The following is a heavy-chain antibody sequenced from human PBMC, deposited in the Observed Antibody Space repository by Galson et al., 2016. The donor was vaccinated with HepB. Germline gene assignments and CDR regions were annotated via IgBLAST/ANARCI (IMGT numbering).Heavy chain of an antibody. D-gene: IGHD7-27*01. CDR2: MTPNSGKT. Sequence: SVKVPCKASGYTFTNYDINWVRQATGQGLEWLGWMTPNSGKTGYAQKFQGRLTLTRDTSTSTAYMELSSLTSDDTAVYFCARNREFTGDFDYWGQGALVTVSS. CDR3: ARNREFTGDFDY. V-gene: IGHV1-8*01. CDR1: GYTFTNYD. J-gene: IGHJ4*02.